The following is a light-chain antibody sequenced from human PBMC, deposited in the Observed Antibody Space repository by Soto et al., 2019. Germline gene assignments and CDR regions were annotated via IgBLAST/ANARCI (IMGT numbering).Light chain of an antibody. J-gene: IGKJ4*01. CDR2: DAS. CDR3: QQFSSYPLT. CDR1: QTVRNNY. V-gene: IGKV3-20*01. Sequence: EIVFTQSPGTLSLSPGERATLSCGASQTVRNNYLAWYQQKPGQAPRLLIYDASSRATGIPDRFSGGGSGTDFTLTISRLEPEDFAVYYCQQFSSYPLTFGGGTKVDIK.